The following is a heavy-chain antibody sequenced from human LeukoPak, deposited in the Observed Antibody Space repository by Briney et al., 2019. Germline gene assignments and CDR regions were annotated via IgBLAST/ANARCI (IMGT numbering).Heavy chain of an antibody. Sequence: SETLSLTCTVSGGSISSYYWTWVRQPPGKGLERIGYIYYSWSTNYNPSLKSRLTISVDTSKNQFSLKLSSVTAADTAVYYCARGGSTVVTNIDYWGQGTLVTVSS. CDR3: ARGGSTVVTNIDY. CDR1: GGSISSYY. D-gene: IGHD4-23*01. CDR2: IYYSWST. V-gene: IGHV4-59*01. J-gene: IGHJ4*02.